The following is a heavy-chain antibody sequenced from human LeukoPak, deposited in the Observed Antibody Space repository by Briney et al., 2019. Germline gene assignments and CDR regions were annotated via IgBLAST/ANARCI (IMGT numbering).Heavy chain of an antibody. Sequence: PGGSLRLSCAASGSTFSSHAMSWVRQAPGKGLEWVGRTRNKANSYSTEYAASVKGRFIISRDASKNSLYLQMNTLKTEDTAVYYCARSYYYGGSSYYIDYWGQGTLVTVSS. CDR2: TRNKANSYST. D-gene: IGHD3-22*01. CDR3: ARSYYYGGSSYYIDY. V-gene: IGHV3-72*01. CDR1: GSTFSSHA. J-gene: IGHJ4*02.